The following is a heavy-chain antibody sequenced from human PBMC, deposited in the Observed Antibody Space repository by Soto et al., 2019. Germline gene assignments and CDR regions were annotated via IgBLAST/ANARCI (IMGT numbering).Heavy chain of an antibody. V-gene: IGHV1-69*13. CDR1: GGTFSSYA. D-gene: IGHD3-9*01. CDR2: IIPIFGTA. Sequence: SVKVSCKASGGTFSSYAISWVRQAPGQGLEWMGGIIPIFGTANYAQKFQGRVTITADESTSTAYMELSSLRSEDTAVYYCARALYYDILTGYYGPDYYYYGMDVSGQTPIVTLS. J-gene: IGHJ6*02. CDR3: ARALYYDILTGYYGPDYYYYGMDV.